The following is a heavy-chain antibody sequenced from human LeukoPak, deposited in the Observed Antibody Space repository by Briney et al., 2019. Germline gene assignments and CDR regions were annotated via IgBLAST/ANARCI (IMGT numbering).Heavy chain of an antibody. D-gene: IGHD3-3*01. CDR3: ARDGDGSGYFDY. V-gene: IGHV4-59*01. Sequence: SETLSLTCTVSGGSISSYYWSWIRQPPGKGLEWIGYIYYSGSTNYNPSLKSRVTVSVDTSKNQFSLKLSSVTAADTAVYYCARDGDGSGYFDYWSQGTLVTASS. J-gene: IGHJ4*02. CDR2: IYYSGST. CDR1: GGSISSYY.